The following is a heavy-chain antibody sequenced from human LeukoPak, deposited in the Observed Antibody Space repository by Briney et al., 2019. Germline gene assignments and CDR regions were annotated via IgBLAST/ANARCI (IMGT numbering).Heavy chain of an antibody. CDR2: ISSDGGRT. CDR3: VPLECDAFDI. D-gene: IGHD1-1*01. CDR1: GFTLSRLA. V-gene: IGHV3-64D*06. J-gene: IGHJ3*02. Sequence: GGSVRLSCSASGFTLSRLAMHWVRQAPGKGLEYVSAISSDGGRTFYADSVKGRFTISRDNSKNTLNLQMSRLRPEDTAVYYCVPLECDAFDIWGQGRMVTVSS.